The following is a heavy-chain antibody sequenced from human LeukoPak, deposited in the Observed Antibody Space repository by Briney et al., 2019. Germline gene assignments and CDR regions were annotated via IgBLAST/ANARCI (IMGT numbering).Heavy chain of an antibody. CDR3: ARGLGYCSGGSCYLYYYYGMDV. Sequence: SETLSLTCTVSGGSISSYYWSWIRQPPGKGLEWIGYIYYSGSTNYNPSLKSRVTISVDTSKNQFSLKLSSVTAADTAVYYCARGLGYCSGGSCYLYYYYGMDVWGQGTTVTVSS. D-gene: IGHD2-15*01. J-gene: IGHJ6*02. CDR1: GGSISSYY. V-gene: IGHV4-59*08. CDR2: IYYSGST.